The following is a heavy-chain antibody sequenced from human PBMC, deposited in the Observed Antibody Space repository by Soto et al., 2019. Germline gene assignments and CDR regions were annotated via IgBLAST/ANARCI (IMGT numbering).Heavy chain of an antibody. CDR1: GGTFVSSA. CDR3: AKTTPHGDSNKAWRDP. CDR2: IIPILGTP. V-gene: IGHV1-69*01. D-gene: IGHD1-1*01. J-gene: IGHJ5*02. Sequence: QVQLLQSGTELRQPGSSVTISCTPSGGTFVSSAFAWVRQAPGGRIEWRGGIIPILGTPKYAEKFLGRLTIRADDSSRTDFLELSSLTVDDTAVYFCAKTTPHGDSNKAWRDPWGQGTLVTVST.